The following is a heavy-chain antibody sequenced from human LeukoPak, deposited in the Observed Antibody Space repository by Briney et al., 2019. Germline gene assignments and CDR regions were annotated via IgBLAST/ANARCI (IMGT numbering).Heavy chain of an antibody. CDR2: TYYRYKWYN. CDR1: GDSVSSNSAA. V-gene: IGHV6-1*01. J-gene: IGHJ6*02. CDR3: ARDHVVVVTAIRDYYYYGMDV. Sequence: SQTLSLTCAISGDSVSSNSAAWNWIRQSPSRGLERLGRTYYRYKWYNDYAVSVKSRITINPDTSKNQFSLQLNSVTPEDTAVYYCARDHVVVVTAIRDYYYYGMDVWGQGTTVTVSS. D-gene: IGHD2-21*02.